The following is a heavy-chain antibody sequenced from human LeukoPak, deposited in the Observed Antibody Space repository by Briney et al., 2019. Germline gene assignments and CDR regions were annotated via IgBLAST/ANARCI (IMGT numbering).Heavy chain of an antibody. Sequence: GGSLRLSCAASGFTVSNNYMNWVRQAPGKGLEWVSVIYSGGSTYYADSVKGRFTISRDNSKNTLYLQMNNLRAEDTAVYYCARDLGGVVGATAGFDYWGQGTLVTVSS. CDR3: ARDLGGVVGATAGFDY. D-gene: IGHD1-26*01. J-gene: IGHJ4*02. V-gene: IGHV3-66*01. CDR1: GFTVSNNY. CDR2: IYSGGST.